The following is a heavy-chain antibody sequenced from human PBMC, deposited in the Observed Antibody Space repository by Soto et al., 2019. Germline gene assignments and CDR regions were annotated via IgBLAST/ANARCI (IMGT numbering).Heavy chain of an antibody. V-gene: IGHV3-7*02. CDR2: IKQDGSEK. D-gene: IGHD6-6*01. CDR1: GFTFSSYW. CDR3: ARARPTHYYYYMDV. J-gene: IGHJ6*03. Sequence: GSLRLSCAASGFTFSSYWMNWVRQAPGKGLEWVANIKQDGSEKYYVDSVKGRFTISRDNTKNSLYLQMNSLRAEDTAVYYCARARPTHYYYYMDVWGKGTTVTVSS.